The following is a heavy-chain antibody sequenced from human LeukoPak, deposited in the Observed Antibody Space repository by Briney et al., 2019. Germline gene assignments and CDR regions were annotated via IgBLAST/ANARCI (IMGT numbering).Heavy chain of an antibody. D-gene: IGHD2-2*02. CDR2: ISGSGGTT. CDR3: AKFMVCSSTSCYKGFDY. V-gene: IGHV3-23*01. J-gene: IGHJ4*02. Sequence: GGSLRLSCAASGFTFGNYAMTWVRQAPGKGLEWVSGISGSGGTTYYADSVKGRFTISRDNPENTLYLQMNSLRAEDTAVYYCAKFMVCSSTSCYKGFDYWGQGTLVTVSS. CDR1: GFTFGNYA.